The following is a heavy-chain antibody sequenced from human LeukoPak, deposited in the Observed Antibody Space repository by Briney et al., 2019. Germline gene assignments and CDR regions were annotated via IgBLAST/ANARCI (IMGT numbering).Heavy chain of an antibody. CDR3: ARGMDLVFDP. J-gene: IGHJ5*02. Sequence: GGSLRLSCAASGFTFSSYAMSWVRQAPGKGLEWVSAISGSGSTIYYADSVKGRFTISRDNAKNSLYLQMNSLRAEDTALYYCARGMDLVFDPWGQGTLVTVSS. V-gene: IGHV3-23*01. CDR2: ISGSGSTI. CDR1: GFTFSSYA. D-gene: IGHD2-8*01.